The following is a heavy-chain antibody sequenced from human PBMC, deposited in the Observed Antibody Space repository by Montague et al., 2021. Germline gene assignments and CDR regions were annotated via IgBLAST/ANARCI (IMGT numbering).Heavy chain of an antibody. Sequence: SETLSLTCTVSGASITSNIYYWGWIRQSPGRGLEWIGEVRHIGGTNYNPSLKSRVTMSVDKSKNQFSLKLRSVTAADTAVYYCASDRGPFDYWGQGTGVTVSS. J-gene: IGHJ4*02. CDR3: ASDRGPFDY. CDR1: GASITSNIYY. CDR2: VRHIGGT. V-gene: IGHV4-39*02. D-gene: IGHD3-10*01.